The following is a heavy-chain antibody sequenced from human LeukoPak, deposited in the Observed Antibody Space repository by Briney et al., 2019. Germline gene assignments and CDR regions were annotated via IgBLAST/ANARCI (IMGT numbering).Heavy chain of an antibody. CDR1: WFTFSSYG. J-gene: IGHJ1*01. CDR2: IWYDGSKK. D-gene: IGHD3-22*01. Sequence: GGSLSLSCSASWFTFSSYGMQWVRQPPGKGLEGVAVIWYDGSKKYYADSVKDRFTISRDNSKNTLYLQMNSLRAEDTAVYYCARDYYDSSCYYSENFQHWGQGTLVTVSS. CDR3: ARDYYDSSCYYSENFQH. V-gene: IGHV3-33*01.